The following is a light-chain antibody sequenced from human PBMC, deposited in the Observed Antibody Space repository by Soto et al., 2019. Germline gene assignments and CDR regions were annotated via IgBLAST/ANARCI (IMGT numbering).Light chain of an antibody. CDR1: SSDVGGYNC. CDR3: SSCTSSATFV. V-gene: IGLV2-14*01. CDR2: DVT. J-gene: IGLJ1*01. Sequence: QSALTQPASVSGSPGQSITVSFTGTSSDVGGYNCVSWYQQYPGKAPKLMIYDVTNRPSGVSYRFSGSKSGNTASLTISGLQAEDEADYYCSSCTSSATFVFGTGTKLTVL.